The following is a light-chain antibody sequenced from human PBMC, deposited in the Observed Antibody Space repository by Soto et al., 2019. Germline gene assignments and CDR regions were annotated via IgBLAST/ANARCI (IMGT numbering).Light chain of an antibody. J-gene: IGKJ2*01. Sequence: DIQMTQSPSSVSASVGDRVTITCRASQGISSWLVWDQQKPGKAPKLLIYAASSLQSGVPSRFIGSGSGTDFTLTISSLQPDDCETYYCQQANSFPPTFGQGTKLEIK. CDR3: QQANSFPPT. CDR1: QGISSW. CDR2: AAS. V-gene: IGKV1D-12*01.